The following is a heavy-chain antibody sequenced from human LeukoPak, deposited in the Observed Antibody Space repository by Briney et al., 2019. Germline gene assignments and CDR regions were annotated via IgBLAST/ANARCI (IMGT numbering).Heavy chain of an antibody. CDR1: GFSLDNFE. D-gene: IGHD3-3*01. J-gene: IGHJ5*02. V-gene: IGHV3-48*03. CDR2: VDNDGWAT. Sequence: GGSLRLSCAASGFSLDNFEMNWVRQAPGKGLEWIAYVDNDGWATSYYADSVKGRFTITRDDAKNSLYLQMDSLTVKDTAVYYCARDLFGWSLDPWGQGTLVSVSS. CDR3: ARDLFGWSLDP.